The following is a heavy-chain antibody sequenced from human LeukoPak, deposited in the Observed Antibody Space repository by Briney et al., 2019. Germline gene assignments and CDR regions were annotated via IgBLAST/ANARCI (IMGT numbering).Heavy chain of an antibody. CDR1: GFTFSSYW. J-gene: IGHJ4*02. V-gene: IGHV3-7*01. CDR2: IKQDGSEK. Sequence: GGSLRLSCAASGFTFSSYWMSWVRQAPGKGLEWVANIKQDGSEKYYVDSVKGRFTISRDNAKNSLYLQMNSLRAEDTAVYYCARAVARFPIVGATKRPFDYWGQGTLVTVSS. CDR3: ARAVARFPIVGATKRPFDY. D-gene: IGHD1-26*01.